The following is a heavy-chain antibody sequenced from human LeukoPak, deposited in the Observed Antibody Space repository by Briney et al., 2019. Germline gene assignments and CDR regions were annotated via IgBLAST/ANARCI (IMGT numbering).Heavy chain of an antibody. CDR1: GFTFSSYG. CDR3: AKHRSFYGNSAVDS. D-gene: IGHD4-23*01. CDR2: IWYDGSNK. J-gene: IGHJ4*02. V-gene: IGHV3-33*06. Sequence: TGGSLRLSCAASGFTFSSYGMHWVCQAPGKGLEWVAVIWYDGSNKYYADSVKGRFTISRDNSKNTLYLQMNSLRAEDTAVYYCAKHRSFYGNSAVDSWGQGTLVTVSS.